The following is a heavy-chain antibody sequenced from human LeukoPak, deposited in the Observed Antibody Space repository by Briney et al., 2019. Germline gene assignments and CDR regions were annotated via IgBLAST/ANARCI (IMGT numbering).Heavy chain of an antibody. D-gene: IGHD5-12*01. Sequence: ASVKVSCKVSGYTLTELSMHWVRQAPGKGLEWMGGFDPEDGETIYAQKFQGRVTMTEDTSTDTACMGLSSLRSEDTAVCYCATVANPNEYFQHWGQGTLVTVSS. CDR1: GYTLTELS. CDR2: FDPEDGET. CDR3: ATVANPNEYFQH. J-gene: IGHJ1*01. V-gene: IGHV1-24*01.